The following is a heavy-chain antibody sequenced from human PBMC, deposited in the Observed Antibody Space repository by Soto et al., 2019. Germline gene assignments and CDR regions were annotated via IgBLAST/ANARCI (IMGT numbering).Heavy chain of an antibody. J-gene: IGHJ4*02. CDR2: IDPSGGGT. Sequence: ASAKVPCRASGYRLTRYYIYWVRQVLGQGDERMGVIDPSGGGTTYAQNFQGRVIMTRDTSTSTVYMDLSSLESGDTAVYFCARDVGRDNENWGQGTLVTAPQ. V-gene: IGHV1-46*01. CDR1: GYRLTRYY. D-gene: IGHD2-15*01. CDR3: ARDVGRDNEN.